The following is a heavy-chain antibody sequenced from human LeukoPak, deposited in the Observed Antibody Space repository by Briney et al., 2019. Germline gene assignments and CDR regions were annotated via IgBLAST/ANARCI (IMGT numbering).Heavy chain of an antibody. CDR3: VRAARYYYDATGYQRTYRNARWDY. CDR1: GYTFSDYY. Sequence: ASVKVSCKVSGYTFSDYYIHWVRQAPGQGLEWMGWINLNNGGANYAQTFQGRVTMTRDTSITTAYMGISRLRSDDTAVYYCVRAARYYYDATGYQRTYRNARWDYWGQGSLVSVSS. V-gene: IGHV1-2*02. D-gene: IGHD3-22*01. J-gene: IGHJ4*02. CDR2: INLNNGGA.